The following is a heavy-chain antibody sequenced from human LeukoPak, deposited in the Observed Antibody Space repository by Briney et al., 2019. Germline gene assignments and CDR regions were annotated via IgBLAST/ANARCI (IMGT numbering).Heavy chain of an antibody. CDR1: GGSISSYY. D-gene: IGHD2-21*02. J-gene: IGHJ2*01. Sequence: PSETLSLTGTVSGGSISSYYWSWIRQPPGKGLEWIGYIYYSGSTNYNPSLKSRVTISVDTSKNQFSLKLSSVTAADTAVYYCARTYCGGDCTYWYFDLWGRGTLVTVSS. CDR2: IYYSGST. CDR3: ARTYCGGDCTYWYFDL. V-gene: IGHV4-59*01.